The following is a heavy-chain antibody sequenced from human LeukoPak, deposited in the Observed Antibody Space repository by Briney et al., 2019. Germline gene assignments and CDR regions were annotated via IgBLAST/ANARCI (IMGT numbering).Heavy chain of an antibody. V-gene: IGHV3-30*02. D-gene: IGHD2-2*01. CDR2: IQYDRSNK. CDR3: ASSEDCSSTSCHQPDY. Sequence: PGGSLRLSCAASGFTFSRNAMHWVRQAPGRGLEWVAFIQYDRSNKLYADSVKGRFTISRDNSKNTLYLQMNSLRAEDTAVYYCASSEDCSSTSCHQPDYWGQGTLVTVSS. CDR1: GFTFSRNA. J-gene: IGHJ4*02.